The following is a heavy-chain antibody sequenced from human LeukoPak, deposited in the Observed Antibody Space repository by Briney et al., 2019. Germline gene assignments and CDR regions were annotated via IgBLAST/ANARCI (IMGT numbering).Heavy chain of an antibody. CDR2: ISYDGSNK. CDR3: AKDVTVPYFDY. D-gene: IGHD2-21*02. J-gene: IGHJ4*01. V-gene: IGHV3-30*18. CDR1: RFTFNGYG. Sequence: PGRSQRLSCAASRFTFNGYGMHWVRQAPGKGLQWVALISYDGSNKYYGDSVKGRFTISRDNSMNTLFLQMNSLRAEDTAVYYCAKDVTVPYFDYWGHGTPVTVSS.